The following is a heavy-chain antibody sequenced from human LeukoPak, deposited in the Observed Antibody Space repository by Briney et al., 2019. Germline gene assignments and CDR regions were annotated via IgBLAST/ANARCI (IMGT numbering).Heavy chain of an antibody. V-gene: IGHV3-48*02. CDR2: ITASGTAM. Sequence: GGSLRLSCAASGFTFSSYSMNWVRQAPGKGLEWVSHITASGTAMFYADSVKGRFTISRDNAKNSLYLQMNSLRDEDTAVYYCAKDGGRAAAGTVDSWGQGALVTVSS. CDR3: AKDGGRAAAGTVDS. D-gene: IGHD6-13*01. J-gene: IGHJ4*02. CDR1: GFTFSSYS.